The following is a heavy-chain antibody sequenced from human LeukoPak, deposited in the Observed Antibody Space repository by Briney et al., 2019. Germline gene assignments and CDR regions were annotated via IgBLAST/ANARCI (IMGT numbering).Heavy chain of an antibody. CDR2: IYYSGTT. J-gene: IGHJ4*02. D-gene: IGHD6-19*01. Sequence: SETLSLICTVSGGSITSSTYFRGWIRQPPGKGLECIGSIYYSGTTYYNPSLKSRVTISVDTSNNQFSLKLSSVTAADTAVYYCARRRYPGYSSGLFDYWGQGTLVTVSS. V-gene: IGHV4-39*01. CDR1: GGSITSSTYF. CDR3: ARRRYPGYSSGLFDY.